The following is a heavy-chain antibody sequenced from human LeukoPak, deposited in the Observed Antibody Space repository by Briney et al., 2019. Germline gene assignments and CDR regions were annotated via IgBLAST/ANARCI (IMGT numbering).Heavy chain of an antibody. CDR1: GGSISSSSYY. CDR2: IYYSGNT. D-gene: IGHD6-13*01. J-gene: IGHJ5*02. Sequence: PSETLSLTCSLSGGSISSSSYYWAWIRQPPGKGLEWIGSIYYSGNTYYSPSLKSRVTISVDTSKNQFSLKLSSVTAADTAVYYCAREGDISSVGWFDPWGQGTLVTVPS. CDR3: AREGDISSVGWFDP. V-gene: IGHV4-39*07.